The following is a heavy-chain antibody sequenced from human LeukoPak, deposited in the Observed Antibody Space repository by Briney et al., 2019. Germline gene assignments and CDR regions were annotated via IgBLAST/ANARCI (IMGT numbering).Heavy chain of an antibody. CDR1: GFTFSSYA. CDR3: ARDPYGGSLYYYYGMDV. D-gene: IGHD4-23*01. V-gene: IGHV3-30-3*01. J-gene: IGHJ6*02. CDR2: ISYDGSNK. Sequence: LTGGSLRLSCAASGFTFSSYAMHWVRQAPGKGLEWVAVISYDGSNKYYADSVKGRFTISRDNSKNTLYLQMNSLRAEDTAVYYCARDPYGGSLYYYYGMDVWGQGTTVTVSS.